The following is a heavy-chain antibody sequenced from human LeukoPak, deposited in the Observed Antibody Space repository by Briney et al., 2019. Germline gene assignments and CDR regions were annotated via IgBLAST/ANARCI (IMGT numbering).Heavy chain of an antibody. CDR1: GYTFTGYY. CDR2: INPNSGGT. CDR3: AREPRDDYWGDWFDP. J-gene: IGHJ5*02. Sequence: ASVKVSCKASGYTFTGYYMHWVRQAPGQGLEWMGWINPNSGGTNYAQKFQGRVTMTRDTSISTAYMELSRLRSDDTAVYYCAREPRDDYWGDWFDPWGQGTLVTVSS. D-gene: IGHD4-11*01. V-gene: IGHV1-2*02.